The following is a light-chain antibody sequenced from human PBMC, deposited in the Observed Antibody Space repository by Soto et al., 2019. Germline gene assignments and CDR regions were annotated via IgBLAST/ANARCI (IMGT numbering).Light chain of an antibody. CDR1: XSVRDW. CDR3: QQYDSDVFS. J-gene: IGKJ4*01. V-gene: IGKV1-5*01. Sequence: DIHMTQSPSALSASVGXSVXITCRASXSVRDWLAWYQQKPGKAPKLLMYDVSTLEGGGPSRFSGSGSGTEFTLTINNLQPDDFATYFCQQYDSDVFSFGGGTKVEMK. CDR2: DVS.